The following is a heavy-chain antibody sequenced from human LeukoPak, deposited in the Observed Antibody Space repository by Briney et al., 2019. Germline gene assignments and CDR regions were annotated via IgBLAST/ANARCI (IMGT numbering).Heavy chain of an antibody. CDR1: GFTFSSYS. J-gene: IGHJ3*02. CDR3: AREQWLLGDAFDI. CDR2: INTDGSST. D-gene: IGHD3-22*01. V-gene: IGHV3-74*01. Sequence: PGGSLRLSCATSGFTFSSYSMNWVRQAAGKGLVWVSRINTDGSSTSYADSVKGRFTISRDNAKNTLYLQMNSLRAEDTAVYYCAREQWLLGDAFDIWGQGTMVTVSS.